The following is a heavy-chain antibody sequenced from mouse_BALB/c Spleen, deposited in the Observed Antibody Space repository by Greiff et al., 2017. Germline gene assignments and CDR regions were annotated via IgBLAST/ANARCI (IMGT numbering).Heavy chain of an antibody. V-gene: IGHV1-5*01. Sequence: EVKLVESGTVLARPGASVKMSCKASGYTFTSYWMHWVKQRPGQGLEWIGAIYPGNSDTSYNQKFKGKAKLTAVTSTSTAYMELSSLTNEDSAVYYCTRGRNLGTAWFAYWGQGTLVTVSA. CDR3: TRGRNLGTAWFAY. CDR1: GYTFTSYW. J-gene: IGHJ3*01. D-gene: IGHD3-3*01. CDR2: IYPGNSDT.